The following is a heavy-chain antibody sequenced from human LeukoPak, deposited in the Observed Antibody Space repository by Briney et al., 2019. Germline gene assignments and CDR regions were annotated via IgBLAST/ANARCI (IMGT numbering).Heavy chain of an antibody. V-gene: IGHV3-23*01. CDR3: AKEYGQFDY. J-gene: IGHJ4*02. CDR1: GFTFDDYA. CDR2: ISGSGGST. D-gene: IGHD2-8*01. Sequence: PGGPLRLSCAASGFTFDDYAMSWVRQAPGKGLEGVSAISGSGGSTYYADSVKGRFTISRDNSKNTLYLQMNSLRAEDTAVYYCAKEYGQFDYWGQGTLVTVSS.